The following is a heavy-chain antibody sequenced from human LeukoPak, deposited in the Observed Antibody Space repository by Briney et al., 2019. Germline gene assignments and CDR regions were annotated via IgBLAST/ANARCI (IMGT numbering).Heavy chain of an antibody. J-gene: IGHJ4*02. CDR1: GYTFINYG. V-gene: IGHV1-18*01. D-gene: IGHD1-26*01. CDR2: ISPYNGNT. Sequence: ASVKLSCTASGYTFINYGITWVRQAPGQGLEWMVWISPYNGNTKYLQKFQGRVTMTTDTSTSTASMEVRSLRSDDTAVYYCAREESIGRYQFLHEYWGQGTLVTVSS. CDR3: AREESIGRYQFLHEY.